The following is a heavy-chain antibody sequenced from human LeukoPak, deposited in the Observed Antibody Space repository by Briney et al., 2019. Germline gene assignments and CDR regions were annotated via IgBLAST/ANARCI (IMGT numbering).Heavy chain of an antibody. CDR2: VSHNAAS. D-gene: IGHD1-1*01. Sequence: SETLSLTCAVYGASVSSSSYFWGWIRQAPGEGPEWLVSVSHNAASYYSPSGRSRVTISLDLSKNQFTLTVTSVTVADAALYFCASSNVVFSTDVETWFDSWGQGTLITVSS. CDR3: ASSNVVFSTDVETWFDS. J-gene: IGHJ5*01. CDR1: GASVSSSSYF. V-gene: IGHV4-39*01.